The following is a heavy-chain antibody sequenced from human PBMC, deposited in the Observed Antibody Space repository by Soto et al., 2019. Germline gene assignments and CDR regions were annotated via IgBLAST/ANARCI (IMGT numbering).Heavy chain of an antibody. CDR2: ISYDGSNK. CDR1: GFTFSSYG. J-gene: IGHJ6*02. Sequence: QVQLVESGGGVVQPGRSLRLSCAASGFTFSSYGMHWVRQASGKGLEWVAVISYDGSNKYYADSVKGRFTISRDNSKNTLYLQMNSLRAEDTAVYYCAKVMACISTSCYAVGPHGMDVWGQGTTVTVSS. V-gene: IGHV3-30*18. CDR3: AKVMACISTSCYAVGPHGMDV. D-gene: IGHD2-2*01.